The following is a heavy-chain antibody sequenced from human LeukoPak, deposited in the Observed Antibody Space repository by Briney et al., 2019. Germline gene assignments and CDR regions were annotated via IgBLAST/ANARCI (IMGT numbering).Heavy chain of an antibody. CDR2: IYYSGST. V-gene: IGHV4-59*08. CDR3: ARQSGYYSVDAFDI. Sequence: SETLPLTCTVSGGSISSYYWSWIRQPPGKGLEWIGYIYYSGSTNYNPSLKSRVTISVDTSENQFSLKLSSVTAADTAVYYCARQSGYYSVDAFDIWGQGTMVTVSS. D-gene: IGHD3-22*01. J-gene: IGHJ3*02. CDR1: GGSISSYY.